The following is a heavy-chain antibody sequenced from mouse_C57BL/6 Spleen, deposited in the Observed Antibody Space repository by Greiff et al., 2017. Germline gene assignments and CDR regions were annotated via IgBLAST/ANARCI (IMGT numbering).Heavy chain of an antibody. J-gene: IGHJ1*03. Sequence: EVQLQQSGPGLVKPSQTVFLTCTVTGISITTGNYRWSWIRPFPGNKLEWIGYIYYSGTITYNPSPTSRTTITRDTPKNQFFLEMNSLTAEDTATYYCARERFSLGSLWGYFDVWGTGTTVTVSS. CDR2: IYYSGTI. V-gene: IGHV3-5*01. CDR1: GISITTGNYR. CDR3: ARERFSLGSLWGYFDV. D-gene: IGHD1-1*01.